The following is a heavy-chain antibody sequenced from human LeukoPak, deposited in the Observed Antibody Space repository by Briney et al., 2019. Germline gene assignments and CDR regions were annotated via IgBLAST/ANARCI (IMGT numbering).Heavy chain of an antibody. V-gene: IGHV4-34*01. CDR1: GGSFSGYY. D-gene: IGHD2-2*01. Sequence: PSETLSLTCAVYGGSFSGYYWSWIRQPPGKGLEWIGEINHSGSTNYNPSLKSRVTISVDTSKNQFSLKLSSVTAADTAVYYCARDVPDCSSTSCYATFDYWGQGTLVTVSS. CDR3: ARDVPDCSSTSCYATFDY. J-gene: IGHJ4*02. CDR2: INHSGST.